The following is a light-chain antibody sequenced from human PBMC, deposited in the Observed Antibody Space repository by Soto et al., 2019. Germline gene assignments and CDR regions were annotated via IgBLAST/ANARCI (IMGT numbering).Light chain of an antibody. J-gene: IGLJ1*01. CDR3: GSYASSLYV. Sequence: QSVLTQPASVSGSPGQSITISCTGTSSDIGAYNYVSWYQQHPGKAPKLLIYEVANRPSGFSNRFSGSKSGNTASLTISGLQAEDEADYYCGSYASSLYVFGTGTKVTVL. CDR1: SSDIGAYNY. V-gene: IGLV2-14*01. CDR2: EVA.